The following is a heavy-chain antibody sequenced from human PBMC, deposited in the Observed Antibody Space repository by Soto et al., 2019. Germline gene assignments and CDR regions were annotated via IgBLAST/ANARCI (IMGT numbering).Heavy chain of an antibody. CDR2: IWNNGSNN. J-gene: IGHJ6*02. D-gene: IGHD6-13*01. CDR3: ARRQIPPPTRGAANARGGMDV. V-gene: IGHV3-33*01. Sequence: QVQLVESGGGVVQPGRSLRLSCAASGFTFNNYGMHRVRQAPGKGLEWLAVIWNNGSNNYYANSVKGRFTISSDNSKNTLYLQMSTRRAEDTAVYYCARRQIPPPTRGAANARGGMDVWGQGTTVTVSS. CDR1: GFTFNNYG.